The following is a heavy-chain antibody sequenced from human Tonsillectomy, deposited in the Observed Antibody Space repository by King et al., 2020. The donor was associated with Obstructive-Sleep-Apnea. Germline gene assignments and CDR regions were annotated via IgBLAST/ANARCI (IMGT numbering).Heavy chain of an antibody. CDR1: GGSISSSSYY. J-gene: IGHJ5*02. D-gene: IGHD6-19*01. V-gene: IGHV4-39*07. CDR3: ARECDGSPYSSGWANRSPWIDP. CDR2: IYYSGST. Sequence: QLQESGPGLVKPSETLSLTCTVSGGSISSSSYYWGWIRQPPGKGLEWIGSIYYSGSTYYNPSLKSRVTISVDTSKNQFSLKLSSVTAADTAVYYCARECDGSPYSSGWANRSPWIDPWGQGTLVTVSS.